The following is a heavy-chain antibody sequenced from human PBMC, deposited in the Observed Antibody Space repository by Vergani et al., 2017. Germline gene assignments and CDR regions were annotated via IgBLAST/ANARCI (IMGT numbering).Heavy chain of an antibody. CDR1: GGSFSGYY. CDR3: ARLRNTVVRSYYYYGMDV. D-gene: IGHD4-23*01. V-gene: IGHV4-34*01. CDR2: INHSGST. J-gene: IGHJ6*02. Sequence: QVQLQQWGAGLLKPSETLSLTCAVYGGSFSGYYWSWIRQRPGKGLEWIGEINHSGSTNYNPSLKSRVTISVDTSKNQFSLKLSSVTAADTAVYYCARLRNTVVRSYYYYGMDVWGQGTTVTVSS.